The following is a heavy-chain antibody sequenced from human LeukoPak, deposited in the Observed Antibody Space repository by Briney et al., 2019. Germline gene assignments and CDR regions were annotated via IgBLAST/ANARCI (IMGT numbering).Heavy chain of an antibody. D-gene: IGHD3-22*01. V-gene: IGHV3-9*01. J-gene: IGHJ4*02. Sequence: SGGSLRLSCAASGFTLSSYWMYWVRQAPGKGLEWVSGISWNSGSIGYADSVKGRFTISRDNAKNSLYLQMNSLRAEDTALYFCAKDYYDSSGYPSNYFDYWGQGTLVTVSS. CDR2: ISWNSGSI. CDR3: AKDYYDSSGYPSNYFDY. CDR1: GFTLSSYW.